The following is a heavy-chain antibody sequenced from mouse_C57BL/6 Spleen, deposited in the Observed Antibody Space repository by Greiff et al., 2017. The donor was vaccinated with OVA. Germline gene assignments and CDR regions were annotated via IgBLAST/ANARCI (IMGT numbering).Heavy chain of an antibody. J-gene: IGHJ3*01. V-gene: IGHV1-52*01. D-gene: IGHD3-1*01. CDR3: ARSGGSLAWFAY. Sequence: VKLQQPGAELVRPGSSVKLSCKASGYTFTSYWMHWVKQRPIQGLEWIGNIDPSDSETHYNQKFKDKATLTVDKSSSTAYMQLSSLTSEDSAVYYCARSGGSLAWFAYWGQGTLVTVSA. CDR2: IDPSDSET. CDR1: GYTFTSYW.